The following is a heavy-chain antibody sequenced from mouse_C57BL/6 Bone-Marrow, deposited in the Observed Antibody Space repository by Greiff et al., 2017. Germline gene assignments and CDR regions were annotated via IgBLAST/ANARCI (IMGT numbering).Heavy chain of an antibody. CDR2: IYPGDGDT. CDR1: GYAFSSSW. CDR3: YYYCGGYFDV. D-gene: IGHD1-1*01. J-gene: IGHJ1*03. V-gene: IGHV1-82*01. Sequence: QVQLQQSGPELVKPGASVKISCKASGYAFSSSWMNWVKQRPGKGLEWIGRIYPGDGDTNYNGKFKGKATLTADKSSSTAYMQLSSLTSEDSAVYFCYYYCGGYFDVWGTGTTVTVSS.